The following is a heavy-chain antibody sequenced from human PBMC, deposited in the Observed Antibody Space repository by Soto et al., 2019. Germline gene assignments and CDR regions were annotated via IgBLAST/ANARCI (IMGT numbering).Heavy chain of an antibody. V-gene: IGHV3-74*01. J-gene: IGHJ4*02. CDR3: ARDVQLQSFDC. D-gene: IGHD1-1*01. Sequence: GGSLRLSCAASGFTFSSYWMHWVRQVPGKGLVWVSRINSDGSRTSYADSVKGRFTISRDNTKNTLYLQMNSLRAEDTAVYYCARDVQLQSFDCWGQGTLVTVSS. CDR1: GFTFSSYW. CDR2: INSDGSRT.